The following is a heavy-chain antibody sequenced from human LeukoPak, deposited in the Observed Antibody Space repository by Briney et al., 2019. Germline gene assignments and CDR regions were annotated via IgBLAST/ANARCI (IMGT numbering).Heavy chain of an antibody. CDR2: ISGSGGST. CDR1: GFTFSNYA. V-gene: IGHV3-23*01. D-gene: IGHD3-22*01. Sequence: GGSLRLSCAASGFTFSNYAMSWVRQAPGKGLEWVSAISGSGGSTYYADSVKGRFTISRDNSKNTLYLQMNSLRAEDTAVYYCAKIAGPGYYYDSSFDYWGQGTLVTVSS. CDR3: AKIAGPGYYYDSSFDY. J-gene: IGHJ4*02.